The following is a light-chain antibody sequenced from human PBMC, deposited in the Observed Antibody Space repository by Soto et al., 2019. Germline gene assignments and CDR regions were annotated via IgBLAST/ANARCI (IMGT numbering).Light chain of an antibody. CDR1: QNINTW. V-gene: IGKV1-5*01. J-gene: IGKJ2*01. CDR2: DAS. CDR3: QQYNGN. Sequence: QMTQSPSILSASVGDRVTITCRASQNINTWVAWYQQKPGEAPKFLIYDASSLESGVPSRFSGRGSGTEFTLTISSVQPDDFATYYCQQYNGNFGQGTKLEIK.